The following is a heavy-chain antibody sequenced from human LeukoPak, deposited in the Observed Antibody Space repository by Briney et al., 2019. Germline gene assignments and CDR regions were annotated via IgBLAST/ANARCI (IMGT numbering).Heavy chain of an antibody. CDR3: ARRASGIGGVIWFDP. D-gene: IGHD2-8*02. CDR1: GYSFTSYW. Sequence: GESLKISCKGSGYSFTSYWIGWVRQMPGKGLEWMGIIYPGDSDTRYSPSFQGQVTISADKSISTAYLQWSSLKASDTAMYYCARRASGIGGVIWFDPWGQGTLVTVSS. V-gene: IGHV5-51*01. J-gene: IGHJ5*02. CDR2: IYPGDSDT.